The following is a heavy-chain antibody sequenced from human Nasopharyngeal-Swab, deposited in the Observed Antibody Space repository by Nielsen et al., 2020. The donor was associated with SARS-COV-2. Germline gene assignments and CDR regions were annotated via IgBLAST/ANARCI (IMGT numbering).Heavy chain of an antibody. J-gene: IGHJ3*02. CDR3: ARDPLVPAASDAFDI. CDR1: GGSVSSGSYY. Sequence: SATLSLTCTVSGGSVSSGSYYWIWLRQPPGKGLEWIGYIYYSGSTNYNPSLKSRVTISVDTSKNQFSLKLSSVTAADTAVYYCARDPLVPAASDAFDIWGQGTMVTVSS. CDR2: IYYSGST. D-gene: IGHD2-2*01. V-gene: IGHV4-61*01.